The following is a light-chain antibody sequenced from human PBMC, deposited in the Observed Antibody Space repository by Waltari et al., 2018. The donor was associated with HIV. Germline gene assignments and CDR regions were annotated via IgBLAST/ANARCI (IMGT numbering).Light chain of an antibody. CDR2: GKN. CDR1: SLRSCY. V-gene: IGLV3-19*01. CDR3: NSRDSSGNHLRV. J-gene: IGLJ2*01. Sequence: SSELTQDPAVSVALGQTVRITCHGDSLRSCYASWYQQKPGQAPVLVIYGKNNRPSGIPDRFSGSSSGNTASLTITGAQAEDEADYYCNSRDSSGNHLRVFGGGTKLTVL.